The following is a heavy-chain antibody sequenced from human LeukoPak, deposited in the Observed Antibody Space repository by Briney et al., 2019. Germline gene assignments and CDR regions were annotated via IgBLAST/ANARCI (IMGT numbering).Heavy chain of an antibody. V-gene: IGHV3-48*02. D-gene: IGHD3-10*01. Sequence: GGSLRLSCAPSGFSFSSYNMNWVRQAPGKGLEWVSYISSSSNTIYYADSVKGRFTISRDNANNSLYLQMNSLRDEDTAVYYCARNRWFGEFLFDYWGQGTLVTVSS. CDR2: ISSSSNTI. CDR3: ARNRWFGEFLFDY. CDR1: GFSFSSYN. J-gene: IGHJ4*02.